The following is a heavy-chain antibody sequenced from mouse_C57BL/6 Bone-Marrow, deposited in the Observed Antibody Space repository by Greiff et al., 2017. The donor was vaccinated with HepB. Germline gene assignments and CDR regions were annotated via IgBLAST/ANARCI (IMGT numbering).Heavy chain of an antibody. V-gene: IGHV7-3*01. J-gene: IGHJ4*01. Sequence: EVQLVESGGGLVQPGGSLSLSCAASGFTFTDYYMSWVRQPPGKALEWLGFIRNKANGYTTEYSASVKGRFTISRDNSQSILYLQMNALRAEDSATYYCARYFTTVVARAMDYWGQGTSVTVSS. CDR3: ARYFTTVVARAMDY. CDR2: IRNKANGYTT. CDR1: GFTFTDYY. D-gene: IGHD1-1*01.